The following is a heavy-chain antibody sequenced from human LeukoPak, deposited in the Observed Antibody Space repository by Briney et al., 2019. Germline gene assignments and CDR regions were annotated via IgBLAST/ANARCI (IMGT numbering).Heavy chain of an antibody. V-gene: IGHV3-23*01. J-gene: IGHJ4*02. CDR1: GFLFSSFE. CDR3: ARGLRPDY. D-gene: IGHD3-10*01. CDR2: ISGSGGST. Sequence: PGGSLRLSCAASGFLFSSFEINWVRQAPGKGLEWVSAISGSGGSTYYADSVKGRFTISRDNSKNTLYLQMNSLRAEDTAVYYCARGLRPDYWGQGTLVTVSS.